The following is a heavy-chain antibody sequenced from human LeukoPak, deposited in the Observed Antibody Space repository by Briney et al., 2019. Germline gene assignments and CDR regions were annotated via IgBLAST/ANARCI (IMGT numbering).Heavy chain of an antibody. D-gene: IGHD1-26*01. CDR3: ASGPNSGSYSDAFDI. Sequence: SGTLSLTCAVSGDSISTNHWWSWVRQPPGRGLEWIGEVYHSGSTNYNPSLKSRVTISVDTSKNQFSLKLSSVTAADTAVYYCASGPNSGSYSDAFDIWGQGTMVTVSS. J-gene: IGHJ3*02. CDR1: GDSISTNHW. V-gene: IGHV4-4*02. CDR2: VYHSGST.